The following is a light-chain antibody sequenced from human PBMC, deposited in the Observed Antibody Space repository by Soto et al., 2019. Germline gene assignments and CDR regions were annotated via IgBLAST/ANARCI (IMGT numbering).Light chain of an antibody. CDR1: QTITT. CDR2: RVS. CDR3: QQYGNLPLT. V-gene: IGKV3-20*01. Sequence: EIVLTQSPGTLSLSPGXRATLSCRASQTITTLAWYQRKPGQAPRLLIYRVSSRATGVPDRFSGSGSGTDYTLTISRLEPEDFAVYYCQQYGNLPLTFGGGTKVDIK. J-gene: IGKJ4*01.